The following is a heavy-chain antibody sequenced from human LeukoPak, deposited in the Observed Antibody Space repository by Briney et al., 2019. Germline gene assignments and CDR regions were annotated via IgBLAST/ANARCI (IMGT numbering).Heavy chain of an antibody. CDR1: GYTFTGYY. V-gene: IGHV1-18*04. J-gene: IGHJ4*02. CDR3: ARGLAYYYGSGSYRFDY. Sequence: ASVKVSCKASGYTFTGYYMHWVRQAPGQGLEWMGWVSGYNGKTNYAQNLQGRVTMTTDTSTTTAYMELRSLRSDDTAVYYCARGLAYYYGSGSYRFDYWGQGTLVTASS. D-gene: IGHD3-10*01. CDR2: VSGYNGKT.